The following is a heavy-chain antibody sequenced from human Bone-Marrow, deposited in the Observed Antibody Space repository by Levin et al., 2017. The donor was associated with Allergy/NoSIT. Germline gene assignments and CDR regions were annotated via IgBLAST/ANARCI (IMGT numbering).Heavy chain of an antibody. D-gene: IGHD3-3*01. CDR3: ARVEDFWSGYSRYYYYYMDV. Sequence: SVKVSCKASGGTFSSYAISWVRQAPGQGLEWMGGIIPIFGTANYAQKFQGRVTITADESTSTAYMELSSLRSEDTAVYYCARVEDFWSGYSRYYYYYMDVWGKGTTVTVSS. CDR2: IIPIFGTA. J-gene: IGHJ6*03. CDR1: GGTFSSYA. V-gene: IGHV1-69*13.